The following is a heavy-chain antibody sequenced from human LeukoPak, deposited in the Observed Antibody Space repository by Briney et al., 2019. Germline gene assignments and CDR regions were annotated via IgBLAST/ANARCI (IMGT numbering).Heavy chain of an antibody. CDR2: ISSTTPNT. V-gene: IGHV3-48*04. CDR1: GFTFSPYS. D-gene: IGHD1-26*01. J-gene: IGHJ4*02. Sequence: GGSLRLSCAASGFTFSPYSMNWVRQAPGRGLEWISYISSTTPNTFYAGSVKGRFTISRDNTKNSLYLQMNSLRAADTAVYYCVRDTSYSFGYWGQGILVTVSS. CDR3: VRDTSYSFGY.